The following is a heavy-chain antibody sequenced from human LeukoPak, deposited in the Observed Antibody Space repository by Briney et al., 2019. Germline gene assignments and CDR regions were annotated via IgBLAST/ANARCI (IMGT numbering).Heavy chain of an antibody. CDR2: ISDSGGRA. J-gene: IGHJ4*02. CDR3: ARKALGYSYGHGDY. Sequence: GGSLRLSCAASGFTFDDYTMHWVRQTPGKGLEWVSTISDSGGRAYYADSVKGRVTISRDNSKNTLYLQMNTLRAEDTAVYSCARKALGYSYGHGDYWGQGTLVTVSS. D-gene: IGHD5-18*01. CDR1: GFTFDDYT. V-gene: IGHV3-23*01.